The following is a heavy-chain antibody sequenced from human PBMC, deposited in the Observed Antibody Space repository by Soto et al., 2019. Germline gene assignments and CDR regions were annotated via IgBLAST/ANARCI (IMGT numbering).Heavy chain of an antibody. CDR1: GVSIHNSHSF. V-gene: IGHV4-39*01. CDR3: GRVVEGATRHIDPDS. J-gene: IGHJ5*01. CDR2: VYHNGGA. D-gene: IGHD2-21*01. Sequence: PSETLSLTCTVSGVSIHNSHSFWAWIRQPPGKGLEFIGSVYHNGGAHYNSSLKSRVTISVDTAHNQVSLRMRSLTAADTAVYYCGRVVEGATRHIDPDSWGQGILVTVSS.